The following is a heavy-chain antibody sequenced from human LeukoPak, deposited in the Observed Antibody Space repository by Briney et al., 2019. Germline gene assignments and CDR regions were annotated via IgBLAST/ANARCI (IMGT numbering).Heavy chain of an antibody. CDR1: GFTFSSYG. CDR2: IWYDGSNK. J-gene: IGHJ6*02. CDR3: AREYYYDSSGYYNDEYYYGMDV. V-gene: IGHV3-33*01. D-gene: IGHD3-22*01. Sequence: GGSLRLSCAASGFTFSSYGMHWVRQAPGKGLEWVAVIWYDGSNKYYADSVKGRFTISRDNSKNTLYLQMNSLRAEDTAVYYCAREYYYDSSGYYNDEYYYGMDVWGQGTTVTVSS.